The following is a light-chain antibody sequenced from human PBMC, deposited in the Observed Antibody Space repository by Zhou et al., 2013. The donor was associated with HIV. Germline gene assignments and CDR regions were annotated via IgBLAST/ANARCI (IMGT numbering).Light chain of an antibody. CDR3: LQHNSLPQT. CDR1: QDIRND. Sequence: DIQMTQSPSSLSSVGDRVTITCRASQDIRNDLGWYQQKPGKAPKRLIYSASSLQSGVPSRFSGSGSGTEFTLTISSLQLEDFATYYCLQHNSLPQTFGQGTKVEIK. J-gene: IGKJ1*01. V-gene: IGKV1-17*01. CDR2: SAS.